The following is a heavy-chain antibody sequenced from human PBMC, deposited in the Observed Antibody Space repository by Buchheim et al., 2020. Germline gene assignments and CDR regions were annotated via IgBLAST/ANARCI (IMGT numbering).Heavy chain of an antibody. J-gene: IGHJ4*02. CDR3: ARDAYYYDSSGPDY. CDR2: IWYDGSNK. D-gene: IGHD3-22*01. Sequence: QVQLVESGGGVVQPGRSLRLSCAASGFTFSSYGMHWVRQAPGKGLEWVAVIWYDGSNKYYADSVKGRFTISRDNSKTTLYLQMNSLRAEDTAVYYCARDAYYYDSSGPDYWGQGTL. V-gene: IGHV3-33*01. CDR1: GFTFSSYG.